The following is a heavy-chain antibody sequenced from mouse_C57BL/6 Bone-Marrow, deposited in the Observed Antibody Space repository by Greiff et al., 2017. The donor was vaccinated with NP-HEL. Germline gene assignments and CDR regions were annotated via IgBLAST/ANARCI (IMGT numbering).Heavy chain of an antibody. CDR1: GYTFTSYW. Sequence: QVQLKQPGAELVMPGASVKLSCKASGYTFTSYWMHWVKQRPGQGLEWIGEIDPSDSYTNYYQKFKGKSTLTVDKSSSTAYMQLSSLTSEDSAVYYCARKGFYAMDYWGQGTSVTVSS. CDR2: IDPSDSYT. V-gene: IGHV1-69*01. CDR3: ARKGFYAMDY. J-gene: IGHJ4*01.